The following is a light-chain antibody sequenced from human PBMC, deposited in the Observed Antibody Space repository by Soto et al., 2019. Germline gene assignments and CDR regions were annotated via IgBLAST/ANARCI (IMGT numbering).Light chain of an antibody. CDR3: SSYISSGTVV. CDR2: EVS. Sequence: QSVLTQPASVSGSPGQSITISCTGTSSDVGSYKYVSWYQQHPGKAPKLMIYEVSNRPSGASNRFSGSKSGNTASLTISSLQAEDEADYYCSSYISSGTVVFGGGTKLTVL. CDR1: SSDVGSYKY. V-gene: IGLV2-14*01. J-gene: IGLJ2*01.